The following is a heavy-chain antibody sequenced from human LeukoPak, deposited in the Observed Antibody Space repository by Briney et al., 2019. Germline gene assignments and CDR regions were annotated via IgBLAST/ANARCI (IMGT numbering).Heavy chain of an antibody. J-gene: IGHJ5*02. D-gene: IGHD6-6*01. CDR2: IYYSGST. V-gene: IGHV4-59*01. Sequence: SETLSLTCTVSGGSISTYYWSWIRQPPGKGLEWIGYIYYSGSTNYNPSLKSRVTISVDTSKNQFSLKLSSVTAADTAVYYCARGGSSSSYLGGWFDPWGQGTLVTVSS. CDR1: GGSISTYY. CDR3: ARGGSSSSYLGGWFDP.